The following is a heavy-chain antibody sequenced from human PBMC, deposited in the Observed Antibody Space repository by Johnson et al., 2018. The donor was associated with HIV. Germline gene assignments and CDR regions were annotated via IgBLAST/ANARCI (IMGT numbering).Heavy chain of an antibody. J-gene: IGHJ3*02. CDR3: ANSGSWDAVDI. Sequence: VQLVESGGGVVQPGGSLRLSCAASGFTFSSYAMSWVRQAPGKGLEWVSYISSSGSTIYYADSVKGRFTISRDNAKNSLYLQMNSLRAEDTAVYYCANSGSWDAVDIWGQGTMVTVSA. CDR1: GFTFSSYA. CDR2: ISSSGSTI. D-gene: IGHD1-26*01. V-gene: IGHV3-48*04.